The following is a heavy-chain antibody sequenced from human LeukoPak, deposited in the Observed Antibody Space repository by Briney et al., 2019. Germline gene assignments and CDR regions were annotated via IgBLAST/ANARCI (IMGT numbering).Heavy chain of an antibody. V-gene: IGHV1-24*01. J-gene: IGHJ3*02. CDR2: FDPEDGET. D-gene: IGHD5-18*01. Sequence: GASVKVSCKVSGYTLTELSMHWVRQAPGKGLGWMGGFDPEDGETIYAQKFQGRVTMTEDTSTDTAYMELSSLRSEDTAVYYCATGVYSYGSQDTPHAFDIWGQGTMVTVSS. CDR3: ATGVYSYGSQDTPHAFDI. CDR1: GYTLTELS.